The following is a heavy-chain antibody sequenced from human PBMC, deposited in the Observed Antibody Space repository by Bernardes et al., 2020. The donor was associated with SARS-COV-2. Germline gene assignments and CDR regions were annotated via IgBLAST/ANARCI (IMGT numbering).Heavy chain of an antibody. Sequence: GGSLRLSCAASGFTFSSYAMHWVRQAPGKGLEWVAVISYDGSNKYYADSVKGRFTISRDNSKNTLYLQTNSLRVEDTAVYYCARDDYGMDVWGQGTTVTVSS. V-gene: IGHV3-30-3*01. CDR1: GFTFSSYA. J-gene: IGHJ6*02. CDR3: ARDDYGMDV. CDR2: ISYDGSNK.